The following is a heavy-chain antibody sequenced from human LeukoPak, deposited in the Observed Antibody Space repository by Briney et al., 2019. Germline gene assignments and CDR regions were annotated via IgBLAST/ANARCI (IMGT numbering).Heavy chain of an antibody. CDR1: GGSISSGGYY. V-gene: IGHV4-30-2*02. D-gene: IGHD6-13*01. CDR3: ARSYFVPGIADLELGY. J-gene: IGHJ4*02. CDR2: IYHSGST. Sequence: SETLSLTCTVSGGSISSGGYYWSWIRQPPGKGLEWIGYIYHSGSTYYNPSLKSRVTISVDTSKNQFSLKLSSVTAADTAVYYCARSYFVPGIADLELGYWGQGTLVTVSS.